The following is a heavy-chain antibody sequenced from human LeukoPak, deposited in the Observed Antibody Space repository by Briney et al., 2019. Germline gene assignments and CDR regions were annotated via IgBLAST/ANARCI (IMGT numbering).Heavy chain of an antibody. D-gene: IGHD3-10*01. CDR3: AREFGRGHLDY. CDR2: INHSGST. J-gene: IGHJ4*02. CDR1: GGSFSGYY. Sequence: SETLSLTCAVYGGSFSGYYWSWIRQPPGKGLEWIGEINHSGSTNYNPSLKSRVTISVDTSENQFSLKLSSVTAADTAVYYCAREFGRGHLDYWGQGTLVTVSS. V-gene: IGHV4-34*01.